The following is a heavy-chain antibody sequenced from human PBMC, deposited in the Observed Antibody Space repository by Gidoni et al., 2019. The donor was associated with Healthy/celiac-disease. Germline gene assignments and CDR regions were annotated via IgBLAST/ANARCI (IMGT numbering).Heavy chain of an antibody. CDR3: ARGEYCSSTSCYSGYYYYYGMDV. J-gene: IGHJ6*02. CDR1: AFTFSRTS. D-gene: IGHD2-2*01. CDR2: ISSSSSTI. Sequence: EVQLVESGGGFVVPGWSLRLPCAASAFTFSRTSMNWVRQAAGKGLEWVSYISSSSSTIYYADSVKGRFTISRDNAKNSLYLQMNSLRDEDTAVYYGARGEYCSSTSCYSGYYYYYGMDVWGQGTTVTVSS. V-gene: IGHV3-48*02.